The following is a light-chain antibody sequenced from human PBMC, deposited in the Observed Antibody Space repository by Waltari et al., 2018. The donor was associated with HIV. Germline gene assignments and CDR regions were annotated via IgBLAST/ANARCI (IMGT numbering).Light chain of an antibody. V-gene: IGLV10-54*01. Sequence: QAGLTQPPSVSKGLRQTDTLTCTGNSNNVGNQGAAWLQQHQGHPPKLLSYRNNNRPSGISERLSASRSGNTASLTITGLQPEDEADYYCSAWDSSLSARVFGGGTKLTVL. CDR3: SAWDSSLSARV. CDR1: SNNVGNQG. CDR2: RNN. J-gene: IGLJ3*02.